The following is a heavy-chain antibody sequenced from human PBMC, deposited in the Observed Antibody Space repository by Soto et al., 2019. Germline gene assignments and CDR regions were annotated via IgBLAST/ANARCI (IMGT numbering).Heavy chain of an antibody. CDR2: IIPILGIA. CDR1: GGTFSSYT. CDR3: VRPYYDFWSCYYQGFDY. J-gene: IGHJ4*02. Sequence: QVQLVQSGAEVKKPGSSVKVSCKASGGTFSSYTISWVRQAPGQGLEWMGRIIPILGIANYAQKFQGRVTITADKSTSTAYMELSSLRSEDTAVYYCVRPYYDFWSCYYQGFDYWGQGTLVTVSS. V-gene: IGHV1-69*02. D-gene: IGHD3-3*01.